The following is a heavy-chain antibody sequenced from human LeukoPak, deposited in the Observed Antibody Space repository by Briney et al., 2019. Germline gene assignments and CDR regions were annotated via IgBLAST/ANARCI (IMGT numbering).Heavy chain of an antibody. J-gene: IGHJ4*02. Sequence: ASVKVSCKASGYTFTDHYMHWVRQAPGQGLEWMGWNNPNSGATKYAQKFQGRVTMTRDTTISTAYMELSRLRSDDTAVYFCAIDSYTRDFFDYGSQGTLVTVSS. CDR3: AIDSYTRDFFDY. V-gene: IGHV1-2*02. D-gene: IGHD1-26*01. CDR1: GYTFTDHY. CDR2: NNPNSGAT.